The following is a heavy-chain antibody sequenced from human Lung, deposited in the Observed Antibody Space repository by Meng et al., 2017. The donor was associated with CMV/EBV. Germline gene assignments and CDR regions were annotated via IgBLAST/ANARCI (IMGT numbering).Heavy chain of an antibody. V-gene: IGHV3-30*02. Sequence: GGSXRLXXAASGFTFDEYGMHWVRQTPGKGLEWVAFIRHDGTNKFYGDSVKGRFTISRDNSKNTVSLQMNCLRPEETAIYYCAKDLLLFGGANAYFDSWGQGXQVTVSS. J-gene: IGHJ4*02. D-gene: IGHD3-10*01. CDR3: AKDLLLFGGANAYFDS. CDR1: GFTFDEYG. CDR2: IRHDGTNK.